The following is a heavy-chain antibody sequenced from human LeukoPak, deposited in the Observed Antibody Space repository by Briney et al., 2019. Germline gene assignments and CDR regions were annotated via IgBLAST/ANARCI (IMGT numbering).Heavy chain of an antibody. Sequence: ASVKVSCKASGYTFTSYYMHWVRQATGQGLEWMGWMNPSSGNTGYAQKFQGRVTLTRDTSMSTVYMELSSLRSEDTAVYYCARVVRVGDFWSGYYPFDAFDIWGQGTMVTVSS. D-gene: IGHD3-3*01. J-gene: IGHJ3*02. CDR2: MNPSSGNT. CDR1: GYTFTSYY. V-gene: IGHV1-8*02. CDR3: ARVVRVGDFWSGYYPFDAFDI.